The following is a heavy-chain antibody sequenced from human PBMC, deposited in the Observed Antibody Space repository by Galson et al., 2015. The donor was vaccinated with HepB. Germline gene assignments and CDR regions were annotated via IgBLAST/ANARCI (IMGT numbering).Heavy chain of an antibody. CDR1: GFSFSSYG. Sequence: SLRLSCAASGFSFSSYGMHWVRQAPGEGLEWVAVICAGGGNKNYADSVKGRFTISRDNSKNTLYLQMNSLRADDTALYYCGKESRDQSKRRFSVKVGMLAAGYKDGMDVWGQGTTVAVSS. V-gene: IGHV3-23*01. J-gene: IGHJ6*02. CDR3: GKESRDQSKRRFSVKVGMLAAGYKDGMDV. CDR2: ICAGGGNK. D-gene: IGHD5-24*01.